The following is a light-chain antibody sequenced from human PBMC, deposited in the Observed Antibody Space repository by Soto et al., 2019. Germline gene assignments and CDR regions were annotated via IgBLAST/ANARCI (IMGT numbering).Light chain of an antibody. CDR1: QSVKSSY. J-gene: IGKJ5*01. CDR3: QHYHGWPIT. CDR2: DAS. Sequence: ELVLTQSPGVLSLSVGERARLSCRASQSVKSSYLAWYQKKPGQAPRLLIYDASNRATGIPARFSGSGSGTDFTLTISRLEPEDFAVYYCQHYHGWPITFGQGTRVEIK. V-gene: IGKV3-20*01.